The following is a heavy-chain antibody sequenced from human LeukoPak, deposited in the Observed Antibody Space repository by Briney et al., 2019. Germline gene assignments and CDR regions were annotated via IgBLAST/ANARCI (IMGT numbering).Heavy chain of an antibody. J-gene: IGHJ4*02. CDR1: GFTFHSYI. D-gene: IGHD3-10*01. CDR3: ARNSGGRRYYFTD. V-gene: IGHV3-33*08. CDR2: IYTDGSTK. Sequence: GGSLRLSCGTSGFTFHSYIIHWVRQAPGKGLEWMTVIYTDGSTKYYADSVKGRFTISRDNSQNTLYLQMNSLRADDTAVYYCARNSGGRRYYFTDWGQGTLVTVSS.